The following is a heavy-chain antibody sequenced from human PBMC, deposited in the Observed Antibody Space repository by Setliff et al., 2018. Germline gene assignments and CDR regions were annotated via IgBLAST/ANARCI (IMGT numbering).Heavy chain of an antibody. CDR1: GFSFSYFY. J-gene: IGHJ4*02. D-gene: IGHD3-22*01. Sequence: TGGSLRLSCAASGFSFSYFYMSWVRQAPGKGLEWVSAISGSGGSTYYADSVKGRFTISRDNGKNTVYLQMNSLRAEDTAMYYCVRGSAYSSGSFDCWGQGTLVTVS. CDR3: VRGSAYSSGSFDC. V-gene: IGHV3-11*04. CDR2: ISGSGGST.